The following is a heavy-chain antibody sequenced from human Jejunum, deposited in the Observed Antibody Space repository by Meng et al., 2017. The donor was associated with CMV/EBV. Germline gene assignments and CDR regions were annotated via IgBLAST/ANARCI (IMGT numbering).Heavy chain of an antibody. CDR2: ITSSGNYM. Sequence: CDDSGFSFSYYGMNWVRQEAGRGLEWVSSITSSGNYMYYADSVKGRFTISRDSDKDSLYLQMNSLRVEDTAVYYCARDINMWGGADWGQGTLVTVSS. CDR3: ARDINMWGGAD. V-gene: IGHV3-21*01. CDR1: GFSFSYYG. J-gene: IGHJ4*02. D-gene: IGHD3-10*02.